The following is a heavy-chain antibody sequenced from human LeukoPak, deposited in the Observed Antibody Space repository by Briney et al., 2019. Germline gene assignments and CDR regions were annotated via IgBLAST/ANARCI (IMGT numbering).Heavy chain of an antibody. CDR1: GYTFTSYG. V-gene: IGHV1-18*01. CDR3: ARDRGIFGVVTKDAFDI. Sequence: ASVKVSCKASGYTFTSYGISWVRQAPGQGLEWMGWISAYNGNTNYAQKLQGRVTMTTDTSTSTAYMELRSLRSDDTAVYYCARDRGIFGVVTKDAFDIWGQGTMVTVFS. CDR2: ISAYNGNT. D-gene: IGHD3-3*01. J-gene: IGHJ3*02.